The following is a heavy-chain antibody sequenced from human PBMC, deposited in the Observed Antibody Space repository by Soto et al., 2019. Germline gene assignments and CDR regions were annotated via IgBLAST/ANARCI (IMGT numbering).Heavy chain of an antibody. CDR2: ITYDGSEK. V-gene: IGHV3-30*04. D-gene: IGHD1-1*01. CDR3: ARETDGMDV. Sequence: QVQLVESGGGVVQPGRSLRLSCAASGFTFSSYAMHWVRQVPGKGLEWVAVITYDGSEKYYADSVRGRFTISRDNSKNTLCLQMNSLRTEDTAVYYCARETDGMDVWGQGTTVTVSS. CDR1: GFTFSSYA. J-gene: IGHJ6*02.